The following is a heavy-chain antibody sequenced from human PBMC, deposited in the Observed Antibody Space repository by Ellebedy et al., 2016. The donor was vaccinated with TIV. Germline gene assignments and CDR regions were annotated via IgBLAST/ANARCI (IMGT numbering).Heavy chain of an antibody. Sequence: GESLKISCVASGFSFRRYWMTWVRQAPGKGLEWVANIRLDGGDKYYVDSVKGRFTVSRDNAKNSLYLQMTSLRADDTAVYYCATDGSYGDYLSPTHAFVIWGQGTMVTVSS. V-gene: IGHV3-7*01. CDR2: IRLDGGDK. CDR3: ATDGSYGDYLSPTHAFVI. J-gene: IGHJ3*02. D-gene: IGHD4-17*01. CDR1: GFSFRRYW.